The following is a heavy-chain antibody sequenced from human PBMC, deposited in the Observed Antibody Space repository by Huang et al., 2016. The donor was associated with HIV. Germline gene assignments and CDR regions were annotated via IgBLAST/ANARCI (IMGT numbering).Heavy chain of an antibody. J-gene: IGHJ4*02. D-gene: IGHD3-10*01. CDR2: ISGDTGYT. Sequence: QVQMVQSGAEVKKPGASVKVSCNGSGYTLTSYGMRWVRQAPGQGLEWMVWISGDTGYTNYAEKCQVRVTLTTDSSTNTAYMELRSLRYDDTAVYYCAREAVWFGELYFDYWGQGTLVAVSS. CDR1: GYTLTSYG. CDR3: AREAVWFGELYFDY. V-gene: IGHV1-18*04.